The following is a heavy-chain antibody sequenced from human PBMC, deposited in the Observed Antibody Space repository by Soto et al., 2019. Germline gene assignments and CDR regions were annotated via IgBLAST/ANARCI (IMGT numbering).Heavy chain of an antibody. Sequence: SDTLSLTCTVSGGSIRSYYWSWIRQPAGKGLEWIGRIYTSGSTNYNPSLKSRVTMSVDTSKNQFSLKLSSVTAADTAVYYCARSRADSSGYAFDYWGQGTLVTVSS. V-gene: IGHV4-4*07. CDR1: GGSIRSYY. J-gene: IGHJ4*02. CDR3: ARSRADSSGYAFDY. CDR2: IYTSGST. D-gene: IGHD3-22*01.